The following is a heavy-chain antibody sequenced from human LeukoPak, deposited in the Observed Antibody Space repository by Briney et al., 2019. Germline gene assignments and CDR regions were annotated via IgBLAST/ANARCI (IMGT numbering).Heavy chain of an antibody. Sequence: GGSLRLSCSASGFTFSSYTMHWVRQAPGKGLEYVSAISSNGGSTYYADSVKGRFTISRDNSKNTLYLQMSSLRAEDTAVYYCVKADYYDTSNYYYRYFQHWGQGTLVTVSS. CDR2: ISSNGGST. CDR3: VKADYYDTSNYYYRYFQH. V-gene: IGHV3-64D*09. CDR1: GFTFSSYT. D-gene: IGHD3-22*01. J-gene: IGHJ1*01.